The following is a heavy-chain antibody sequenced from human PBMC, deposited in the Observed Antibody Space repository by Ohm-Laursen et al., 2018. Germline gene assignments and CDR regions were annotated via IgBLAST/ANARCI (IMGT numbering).Heavy chain of an antibody. CDR2: ISYDGSNK. D-gene: IGHD6-19*01. Sequence: SLRLSCSASGFTFSSYGMHWVRQAPGKGLEWVAVISYDGSNKYYADSVKGRFTISRDNSKNTLYLQMNSLRAEDTAVYYCAKKPLGRSSGWYRDYWGQGTLVTVSS. V-gene: IGHV3-30*18. CDR1: GFTFSSYG. CDR3: AKKPLGRSSGWYRDY. J-gene: IGHJ4*02.